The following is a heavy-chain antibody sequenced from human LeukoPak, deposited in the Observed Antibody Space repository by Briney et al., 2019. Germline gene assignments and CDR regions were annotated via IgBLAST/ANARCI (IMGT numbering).Heavy chain of an antibody. V-gene: IGHV1-18*01. D-gene: IGHD2-8*01. J-gene: IGHJ4*02. Sequence: GASVKVSCKATGYTFTNYGISWVRQAPGQGLEWLGWISPYNGNTNSAQKLQGRVTVTTDTSTSTAYMELRSLRSDDTAVYYCTRTVLDCTNGVCYDYWGQGTLVTVSS. CDR3: TRTVLDCTNGVCYDY. CDR1: GYTFTNYG. CDR2: ISPYNGNT.